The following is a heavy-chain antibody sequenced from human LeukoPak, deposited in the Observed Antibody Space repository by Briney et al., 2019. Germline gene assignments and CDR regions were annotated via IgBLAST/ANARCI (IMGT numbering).Heavy chain of an antibody. CDR3: ARGQRNYSLLQPAINWFDP. V-gene: IGHV1-46*01. D-gene: IGHD4-11*01. Sequence: ASVKVSCKASGYTFTSYYMHWVRQAPGQGLEWMGIINPSGGSTSYAQKFQGRVTMTRDTSTSTVYMELSSLRSEDTAVYYCARGQRNYSLLQPAINWFDPWGQGTLVTVSS. CDR2: INPSGGST. J-gene: IGHJ5*02. CDR1: GYTFTSYY.